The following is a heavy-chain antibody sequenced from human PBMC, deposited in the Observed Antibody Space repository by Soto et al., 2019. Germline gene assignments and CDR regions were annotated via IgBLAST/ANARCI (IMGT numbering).Heavy chain of an antibody. CDR3: ATDSTSGLKPLLK. D-gene: IGHD7-27*01. J-gene: IGHJ4*02. CDR1: GFTFDDYA. V-gene: IGHV3-9*01. Sequence: EVQLVESGGGLVQPGRSLRLSCAASGFTFDDYAMHWVRQAPGKGLEWVSGIRWNSGSIGYADSVKGRFTISRHNAKHALYLQMNSLRAEDTALYYCATDSTSGLKPLLKWGQGTLVTVSS. CDR2: IRWNSGSI.